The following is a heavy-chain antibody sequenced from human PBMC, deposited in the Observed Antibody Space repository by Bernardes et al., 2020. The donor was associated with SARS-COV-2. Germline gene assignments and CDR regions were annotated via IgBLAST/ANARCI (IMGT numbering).Heavy chain of an antibody. CDR1: GGSMSGSY. CDR3: ARANNYNYVYPVD. D-gene: IGHD3-16*01. CDR2: INFSGST. V-gene: IGHV4-59*01. Sequence: TLSLTCSVSGGSMSGSYWNWFRQPPGKGLEWIGYINFSGSTNYNPSLKSRLTMSIDTSKRQFSLRLRSVTAADTAVYYCARANNYNYVYPVDWGQGALVTVSS. J-gene: IGHJ4*02.